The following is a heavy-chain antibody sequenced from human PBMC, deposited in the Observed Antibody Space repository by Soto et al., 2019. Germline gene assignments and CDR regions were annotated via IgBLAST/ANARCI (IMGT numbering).Heavy chain of an antibody. CDR3: AKVPSGYGDYEWLYNWFDP. J-gene: IGHJ5*02. CDR1: GFTFSSYA. CDR2: ISGSGGST. Sequence: GGSLRLSCAASGFTFSSYAMSWVRQAPGKGLEWVSAISGSGGSTYYADSVKGRFTISRDNSKNTLYLQMNSLRAEDTAVYYCAKVPSGYGDYEWLYNWFDPWGQGTLVTVSS. D-gene: IGHD4-17*01. V-gene: IGHV3-23*01.